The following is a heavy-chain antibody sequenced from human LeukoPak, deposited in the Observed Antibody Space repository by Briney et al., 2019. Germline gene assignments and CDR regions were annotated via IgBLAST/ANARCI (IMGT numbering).Heavy chain of an antibody. J-gene: IGHJ3*02. D-gene: IGHD2-2*01. CDR1: GFTFSSYE. CDR3: ARHQLDAFDI. Sequence: PGGSLRLSCAASGFTFSSYEMNWVRQAPGKGLEWVSSISSSSSYIFYADSVKGRFTISRDNAKNSLYLQMNSLRAEDTAVYYCARHQLDAFDIWGQGTMVTVSS. V-gene: IGHV3-21*06. CDR2: ISSSSSYI.